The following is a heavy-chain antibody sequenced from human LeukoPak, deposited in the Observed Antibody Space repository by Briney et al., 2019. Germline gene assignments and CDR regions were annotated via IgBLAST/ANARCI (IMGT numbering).Heavy chain of an antibody. CDR1: GGSISSYY. Sequence: SETLSLTCTVSGGSISSYYWSWIRQPAGKGLEWIGRIYTSGSTNYNPSLKSRVTMSVDTSKNQFSLKLSSVTAADTAVYYCARDRGYYDSSGYFAFFDYWGQGTLVTVSS. V-gene: IGHV4-4*07. CDR2: IYTSGST. CDR3: ARDRGYYDSSGYFAFFDY. J-gene: IGHJ4*02. D-gene: IGHD3-22*01.